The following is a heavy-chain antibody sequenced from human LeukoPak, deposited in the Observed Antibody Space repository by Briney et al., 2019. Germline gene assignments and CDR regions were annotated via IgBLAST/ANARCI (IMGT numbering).Heavy chain of an antibody. Sequence: ASVRVSCKASGFSFTGYYVQWLRQAPGQGLEWVGWMYFNSGATRYAPKFQDRVTVTRDTSISTAYMELSSLRADDTAMYFCAREGSSGQDWYAFDVWGQETMVTVSS. V-gene: IGHV1-2*02. J-gene: IGHJ3*01. CDR3: AREGSSGQDWYAFDV. D-gene: IGHD5-12*01. CDR2: MYFNSGAT. CDR1: GFSFTGYY.